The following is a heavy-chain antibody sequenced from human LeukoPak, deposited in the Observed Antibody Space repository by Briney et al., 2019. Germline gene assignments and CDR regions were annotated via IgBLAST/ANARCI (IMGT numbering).Heavy chain of an antibody. J-gene: IGHJ4*02. CDR1: GFTFDDYA. Sequence: PGGSLRLSCAASGFTFDDYAMHWVRQAPGKGLEWVSGISWNSGSMGYADSVKGRFTISRDNAKNSLYLQMNSLRAEDTALYYCAKDPPSDYDNSGYGDYWGQGTLVTVSS. CDR3: AKDPPSDYDNSGYGDY. D-gene: IGHD3-22*01. CDR2: ISWNSGSM. V-gene: IGHV3-9*01.